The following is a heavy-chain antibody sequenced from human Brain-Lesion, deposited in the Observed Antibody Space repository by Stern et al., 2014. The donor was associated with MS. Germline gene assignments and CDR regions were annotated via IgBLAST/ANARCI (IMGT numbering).Heavy chain of an antibody. Sequence: PLVPSGAEVKKPGASVKVSCKTSGYILTGYYIHWVRTPPGQGIDRKAWTNPNTGGTKYAQKFQGRVTMSRDTSISTAYVELSSLTSDDTAVYYCARDQRGITIFGVVTDYYYLGMDVWGQGTTVTVSS. D-gene: IGHD3-3*01. CDR1: GYILTGYY. CDR2: TNPNTGGT. CDR3: ARDQRGITIFGVVTDYYYLGMDV. V-gene: IGHV1-2*02. J-gene: IGHJ6*02.